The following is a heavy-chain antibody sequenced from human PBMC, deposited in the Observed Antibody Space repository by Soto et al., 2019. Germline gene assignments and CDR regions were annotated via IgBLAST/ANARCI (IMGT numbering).Heavy chain of an antibody. CDR2: ISSSSSYI. CDR1: GFTFSSYS. CDR3: ARESTYHSDSGSGRTTSNYMDV. J-gene: IGHJ6*03. V-gene: IGHV3-21*01. D-gene: IGHD3-10*01. Sequence: GVLRLSCAACGFTFSSYSMNWVRQAPGKGLEWVSSISSSSSYIYYADSVKGRFTISRDNAKNSLYLQMNSLRAEDTAVYYCARESTYHSDSGSGRTTSNYMDVWGKGTTVTVSS.